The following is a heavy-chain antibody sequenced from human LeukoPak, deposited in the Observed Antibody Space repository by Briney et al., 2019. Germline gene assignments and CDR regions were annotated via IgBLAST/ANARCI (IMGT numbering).Heavy chain of an antibody. CDR2: IYYSGST. CDR1: GGSISSGDYY. V-gene: IGHV4-30-4*01. J-gene: IGHJ6*02. CDR3: ARDRRITMIVGIYYYYGMDV. D-gene: IGHD3-22*01. Sequence: ASETLSLTCTVSGGSISSGDYYWSWIRQPPGKGLEWIGYIYYSGSTHYNPSLKSRVTISVDTSKNQFSLKLSSVTAADTAVYYCARDRRITMIVGIYYYYGMDVWGQGTTVTVSS.